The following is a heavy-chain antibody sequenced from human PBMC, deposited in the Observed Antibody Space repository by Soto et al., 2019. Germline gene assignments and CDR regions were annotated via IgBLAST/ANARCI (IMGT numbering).Heavy chain of an antibody. CDR3: DRAYSSIPPLGFDP. CDR2: IYHSWST. CDR1: GGSISSGGYS. J-gene: IGHJ5*02. Sequence: QLQLQESGSGLVKPSQTLSPTCAVSGGSISSGGYSWSWIRQPPGKGLEWIGYIYHSWSTYYYPYRTSRVTISVDRYKNQLSLKLSSVAAADTAVYYCDRAYSSIPPLGFDPWGQGTLVTVSS. D-gene: IGHD6-19*01. V-gene: IGHV4-30-2*01.